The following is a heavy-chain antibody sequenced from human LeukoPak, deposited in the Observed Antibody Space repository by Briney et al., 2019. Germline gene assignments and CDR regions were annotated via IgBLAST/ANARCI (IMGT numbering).Heavy chain of an antibody. CDR3: AKDQRITMIVVVITGYFDY. CDR1: GFTFSSYA. J-gene: IGHJ4*02. CDR2: ISGSGGST. Sequence: GGSLRLSCAASGFTFSSYAMSWVRQAPGKGVEWVSAISGSGGSTYYADSVKGRFTISRDNSKDTLYLQMNSLRAEDTAVYYCAKDQRITMIVVVITGYFDYWGQGTLVTVSS. V-gene: IGHV3-23*01. D-gene: IGHD3-22*01.